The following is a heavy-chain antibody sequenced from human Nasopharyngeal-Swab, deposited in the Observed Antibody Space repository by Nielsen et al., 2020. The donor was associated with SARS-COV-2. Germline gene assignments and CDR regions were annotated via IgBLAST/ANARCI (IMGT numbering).Heavy chain of an antibody. Sequence: GESLKISCAASGFTFSRYDMHWVRQAPGKGLEWVSVISYDGSNKYYADSVKGRFTISRDNSKNTLYLQMNSLRAEDTAVYYCARPSSGSYQSYFDYWGQGTLVTVSS. J-gene: IGHJ4*02. D-gene: IGHD1-26*01. V-gene: IGHV3-30-3*01. CDR1: GFTFSRYD. CDR2: ISYDGSNK. CDR3: ARPSSGSYQSYFDY.